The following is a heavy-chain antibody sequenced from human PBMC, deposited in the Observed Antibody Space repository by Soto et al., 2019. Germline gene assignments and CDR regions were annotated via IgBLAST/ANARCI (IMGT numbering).Heavy chain of an antibody. CDR2: ISGSGDSS. CDR3: AKVGIGMFSHKHHFDH. Sequence: GGSLRLSCTASGSTFSSFGMAWVRQAPGKGLEWVSAISGSGDSSYYADSVKDRFTISRDNPTNTLYLQMNNLRAEDTAVYYCAKVGIGMFSHKHHFDHWGQGTQVTVSS. CDR1: GSTFSSFG. V-gene: IGHV3-23*01. J-gene: IGHJ4*02. D-gene: IGHD2-2*03.